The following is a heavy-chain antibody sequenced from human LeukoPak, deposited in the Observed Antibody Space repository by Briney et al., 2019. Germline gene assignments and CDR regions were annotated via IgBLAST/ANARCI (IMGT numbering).Heavy chain of an antibody. J-gene: IGHJ4*02. D-gene: IGHD3-22*01. CDR3: ARQTSYDSSGYPIDY. CDR2: ISSGSGTI. V-gene: IGHV3-48*02. CDR1: GFTFSSYS. Sequence: GGSLRLSCAASGFTFSSYSMNWVRQAPGKGLEWLSYISSGSGTIYYADSVKGRFTISRDNAKSSLYLQMNSLRDEDTAVYYCARQTSYDSSGYPIDYWGQGTLVTVSS.